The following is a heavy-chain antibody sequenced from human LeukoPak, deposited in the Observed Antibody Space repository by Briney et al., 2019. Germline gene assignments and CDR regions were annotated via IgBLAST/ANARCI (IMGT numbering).Heavy chain of an antibody. J-gene: IGHJ4*02. D-gene: IGHD6-13*01. CDR1: GFTFSSYA. CDR2: ISYDGSDK. V-gene: IGHV3-30*04. Sequence: GRSLRLSCAASGFTFSSYAMHWVRQAPGKGLEWVAVISYDGSDKYYADSVKGRFTISRDNSKNMLYLQMNSLRAEDTAVYYCAKEGNQIAAAGYDYWGQGTLVTVSS. CDR3: AKEGNQIAAAGYDY.